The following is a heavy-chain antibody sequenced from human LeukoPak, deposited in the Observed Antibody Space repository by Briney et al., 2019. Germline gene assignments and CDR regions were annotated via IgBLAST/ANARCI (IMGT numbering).Heavy chain of an antibody. J-gene: IGHJ5*02. Sequence: SETLSLTCTVSGGSISSYYWSWIRQPPGKGLEWIGYIYYSGSTNYNPSLKSRVTISVDTSKNQFSLKLSSVTAADTAVHYCARNYYDSSGYSDWFDPWGQGTLVTVSS. D-gene: IGHD3-22*01. V-gene: IGHV4-59*01. CDR3: ARNYYDSSGYSDWFDP. CDR2: IYYSGST. CDR1: GGSISSYY.